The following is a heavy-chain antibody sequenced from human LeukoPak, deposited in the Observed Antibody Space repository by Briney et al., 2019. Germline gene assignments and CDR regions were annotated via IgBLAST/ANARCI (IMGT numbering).Heavy chain of an antibody. J-gene: IGHJ6*02. CDR1: GFPFISYA. D-gene: IGHD2-15*01. CDR3: AKVGCSGGSCYTYYYYYGMDV. Sequence: GSLRLSCAASGFPFISYAMSWVRQAPGKGLEWVSAISGSGGSTYYADSVKGRFTISRDNSKNTLYLQMNSLRAEDTAVYYCAKVGCSGGSCYTYYYYYGMDVWGQGTTVTVSS. CDR2: ISGSGGST. V-gene: IGHV3-23*01.